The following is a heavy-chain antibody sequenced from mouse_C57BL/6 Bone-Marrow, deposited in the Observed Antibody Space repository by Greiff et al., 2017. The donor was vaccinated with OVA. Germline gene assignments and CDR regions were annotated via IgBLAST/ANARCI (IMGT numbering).Heavy chain of an antibody. CDR2: ISYDGSN. V-gene: IGHV3-6*01. J-gene: IGHJ2*01. Sequence: DVQLQESGPGLVKPSQSLSLTCSVTGYSITSGYYWNWIRQFPGNKLEWMGYISYDGSNNYNPSLKNRISITRDTSKNQFFLKLNSVTTEDTATYYCATDFDYWGQGTTLTVSS. CDR3: ATDFDY. CDR1: GYSITSGYY.